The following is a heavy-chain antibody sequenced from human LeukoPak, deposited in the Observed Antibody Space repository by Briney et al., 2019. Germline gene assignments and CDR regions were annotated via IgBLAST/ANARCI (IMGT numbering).Heavy chain of an antibody. CDR2: AWADGSKK. Sequence: GRSLRLSCGASGFSFITYGYHWVRQAPGKGLEWVAVAWADGSKKDYADSVKGRVTITRDISKNTVYLQMDSLRAEDTAVYYCARDKGPFFDYWGQGTLVTVSS. V-gene: IGHV3-33*01. CDR1: GFSFITYG. J-gene: IGHJ4*02. CDR3: ARDKGPFFDY.